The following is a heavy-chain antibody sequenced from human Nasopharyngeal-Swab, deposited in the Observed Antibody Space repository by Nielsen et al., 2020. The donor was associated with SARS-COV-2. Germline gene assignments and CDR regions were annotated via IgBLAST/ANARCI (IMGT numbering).Heavy chain of an antibody. Sequence: PGKGLEWIGEINHSGSTNYNPSLKSRVTISVDTSKNQFSLKLSSVTAADTAVYYCARSHGYYDYVWGSYRHNYYYYYMDVWGQGTTVTVSS. CDR3: ARSHGYYDYVWGSYRHNYYYYYMDV. J-gene: IGHJ6*03. V-gene: IGHV4-34*01. D-gene: IGHD3-16*02. CDR2: INHSGST.